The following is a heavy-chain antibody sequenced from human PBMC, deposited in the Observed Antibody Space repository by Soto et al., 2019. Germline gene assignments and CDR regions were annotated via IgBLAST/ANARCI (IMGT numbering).Heavy chain of an antibody. CDR1: GGTFSSYA. CDR2: IIPIFGTA. V-gene: IGHV1-69*13. Sequence: ASVKVSCKASGGTFSSYAISWVRQAPGQGLEWMGGIIPIFGTANYAQKFQGRVTITADESTSTAYMELSSLRSEDTAVYYCARESPAATDYYYYYGMDVWGQGTTVTVSS. CDR3: ARESPAATDYYYYYGMDV. J-gene: IGHJ6*02. D-gene: IGHD2-2*01.